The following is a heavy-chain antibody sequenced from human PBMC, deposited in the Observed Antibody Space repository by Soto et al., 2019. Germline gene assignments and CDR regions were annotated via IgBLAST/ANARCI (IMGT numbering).Heavy chain of an antibody. CDR1: GGSITTNDCF. CDR2: IYYSGST. V-gene: IGHV4-39*01. J-gene: IGHJ5*02. D-gene: IGHD4-17*01. CDR3: ARLWDYGDYRGKWFDP. Sequence: SETMSLTYSVSGGSITTNDCFWGWIRQPPGKGLEWIGSIYYSGSTYYNPSLKSRVTISVDTSKNQFSLKLSSVTAADTAVYYCARLWDYGDYRGKWFDPWGQGTLVTVSS.